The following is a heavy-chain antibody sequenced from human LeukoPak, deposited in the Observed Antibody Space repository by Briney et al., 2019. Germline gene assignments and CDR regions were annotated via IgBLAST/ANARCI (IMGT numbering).Heavy chain of an antibody. D-gene: IGHD2-2*01. CDR3: ARDRGIVVGPAAPLSFDY. J-gene: IGHJ4*02. CDR1: GYTLTELS. CDR2: INPNSGGT. V-gene: IGHV1-2*02. Sequence: ASVKVSCKVSGYTLTELSMHWVRQAPGQGLEWMGWINPNSGGTNYAQKFQGRVTMTRDTSISTAYMELSRLRSDDTAVYYCARDRGIVVGPAAPLSFDYWGEGTLVTVSS.